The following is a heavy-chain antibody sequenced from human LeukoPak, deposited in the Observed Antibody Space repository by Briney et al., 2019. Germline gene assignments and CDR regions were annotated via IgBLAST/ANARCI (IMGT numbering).Heavy chain of an antibody. CDR1: GFTFSNAW. CDR2: MSGSGTGT. V-gene: IGHV3-23*01. D-gene: IGHD3-10*01. J-gene: IGHJ4*02. Sequence: PGGSLRLSCTASGFTFSNAWMSWVRQAPGKGLEWVSAMSGSGTGTSYAESVQGRFTISRDNSKNTLYLQMNSLRVEDTAVYYCAKGLYQYFGSGSYTLDHWGQGTQVTVSS. CDR3: AKGLYQYFGSGSYTLDH.